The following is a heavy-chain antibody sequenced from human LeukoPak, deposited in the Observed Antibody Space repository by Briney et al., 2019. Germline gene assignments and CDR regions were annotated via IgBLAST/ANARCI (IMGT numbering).Heavy chain of an antibody. CDR3: ARDLWGAYEHQRYNIDSSLYAFDI. J-gene: IGHJ3*02. V-gene: IGHV4-31*03. D-gene: IGHD3-22*01. Sequence: PSETLSLTCTVSGGSISSGGYYWSWIRQHPGKGLEWIGYIYYSGSTYYNPSLKSRVTISVDTSKNQFSLKLSSVTAADTAVYFGARDLWGAYEHQRYNIDSSLYAFDIGGKGTRVPVSS. CDR2: IYYSGST. CDR1: GGSISSGGYY.